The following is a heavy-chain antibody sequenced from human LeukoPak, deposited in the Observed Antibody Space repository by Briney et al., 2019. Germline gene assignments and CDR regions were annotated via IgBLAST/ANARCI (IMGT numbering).Heavy chain of an antibody. V-gene: IGHV3-30*02. CDR2: IRSDGSER. J-gene: IGHJ5*02. D-gene: IGHD3-16*01. CDR1: GFVFSNYA. CDR3: AKVRETYYNAYGA. Sequence: GGSLRLSCAASGFVFSNYAMHWVRQAPGKGLEWVTFIRSDGSERYYAHSVKGRFTISRDNSKNALFLQRNSLRPEDTAVYYCAKVRETYYNAYGAWGQGTLVTVSS.